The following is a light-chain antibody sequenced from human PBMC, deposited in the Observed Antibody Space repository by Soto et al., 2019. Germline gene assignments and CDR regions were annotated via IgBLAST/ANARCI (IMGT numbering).Light chain of an antibody. CDR1: QGIAND. CDR2: GAS. CDR3: LHDYNYPRT. Sequence: AIQLTQSPSSLSASVGDRVSISCRASQGIANDLAWYQHKPGKAPELLIYGASGLQRGVPSRLSGSGSGTDFTLTISGLQPEDVATYYCLHDYNYPRTFGQGTKVEIK. V-gene: IGKV1-6*01. J-gene: IGKJ1*01.